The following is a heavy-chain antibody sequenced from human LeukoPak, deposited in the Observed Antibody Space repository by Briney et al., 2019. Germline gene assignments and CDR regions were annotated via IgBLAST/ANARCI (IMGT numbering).Heavy chain of an antibody. J-gene: IGHJ5*02. CDR3: TRGPAYHSKWVGGMWFDP. V-gene: IGHV1-8*02. CDR1: GYTFTGYY. Sequence: GASVKVSCKASGYTFTGYYMHWVRQATGRGLEWMGWMNPKSAHTGHAQRFQGRVTMTRNTSISTAYMELSSLTSEDTAMYYCTRGPAYHSKWVGGMWFDPWGQGTLVSVSS. CDR2: MNPKSAHT. D-gene: IGHD6-19*01.